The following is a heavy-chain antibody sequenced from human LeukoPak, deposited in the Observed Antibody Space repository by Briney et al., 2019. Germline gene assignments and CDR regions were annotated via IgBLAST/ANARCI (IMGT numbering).Heavy chain of an antibody. Sequence: GRSLRLSCAASGFTFSSYAMHWVRQAPGKGLEWVAVISYDGSNKHYADSVKGRFTISRDNSKNTLYLQMNSLRAEDTAVYYCATTLEWLLWGYFDYWGQGTLVTVSS. CDR2: ISYDGSNK. J-gene: IGHJ4*02. D-gene: IGHD3-3*01. V-gene: IGHV3-30-3*01. CDR1: GFTFSSYA. CDR3: ATTLEWLLWGYFDY.